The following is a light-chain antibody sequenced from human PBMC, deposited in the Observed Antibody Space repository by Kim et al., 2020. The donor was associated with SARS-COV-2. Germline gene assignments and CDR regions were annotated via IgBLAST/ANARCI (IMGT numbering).Light chain of an antibody. V-gene: IGLV3-19*01. CDR2: GKN. CDR3: NSRDSNDNVV. Sequence: VALGQTVRIKCQGDSRRSYYATWYQKKPGQAPILVIYGKNNRPSGIPDRFSGSSSGNTASLTITGTQAGDEADYYCNSRDSNDNVVFGGGTQLTVL. CDR1: SRRSYY. J-gene: IGLJ2*01.